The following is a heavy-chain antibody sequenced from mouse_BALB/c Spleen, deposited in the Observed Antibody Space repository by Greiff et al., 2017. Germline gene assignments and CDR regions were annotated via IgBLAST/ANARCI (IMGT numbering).Heavy chain of an antibody. J-gene: IGHJ1*01. CDR3: ASNGKDWYFDV. D-gene: IGHD2-1*01. CDR2: INPSTGYT. V-gene: IGHV1-7*01. CDR1: GYTFTSYW. Sequence: QVQLKESGAELAKPGASVKMSCKASGYTFTSYWMHWVKQRPGQGLEWIGYINPSTGYTEYNQKFKDKATLTADKSSSTAYMQLSSLTSEDSAVYYCASNGKDWYFDVWGAGTTVTVSS.